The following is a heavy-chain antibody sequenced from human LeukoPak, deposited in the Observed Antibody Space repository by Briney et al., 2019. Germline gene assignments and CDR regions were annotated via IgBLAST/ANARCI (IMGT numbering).Heavy chain of an antibody. Sequence: ASMTVSCKPSDYPLATSGICWVRQAPGQRLEWMGWIRPDNGKTDYPHKFQDRVTMTTDTTTSTAYLELRSLTSGDTAVYYCARYGPLGYFQDGGQGTLVTVSS. CDR3: ARYGPLGYFQD. J-gene: IGHJ1*01. V-gene: IGHV1-18*01. CDR2: IRPDNGKT. D-gene: IGHD3-10*01. CDR1: DYPLATSG.